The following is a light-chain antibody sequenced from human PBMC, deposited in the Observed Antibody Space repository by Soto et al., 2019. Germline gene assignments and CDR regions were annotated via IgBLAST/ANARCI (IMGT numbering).Light chain of an antibody. Sequence: QSALTQPASVSGSPGQSITISCTGTSSDVGSYNYVSWYQQHPGKAPQLMVYDVSNRPSGVSNRFSGSKSGNTASLTISGLQAEDEADYYCGSYTTTSTYVFGPGTKVTVL. CDR2: DVS. CDR1: SSDVGSYNY. V-gene: IGLV2-14*01. J-gene: IGLJ1*01. CDR3: GSYTTTSTYV.